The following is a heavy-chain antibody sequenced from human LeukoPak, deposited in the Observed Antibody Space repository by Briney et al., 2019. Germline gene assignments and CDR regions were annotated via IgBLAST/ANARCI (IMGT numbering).Heavy chain of an antibody. V-gene: IGHV3-48*03. CDR2: ISSSGSII. CDR1: GFAFSSYE. Sequence: GGSLRLSCASSGFAFSSYEMNWVRQAPGKGLEWVSYISSSGSIIYYADPVKGRFTISRDNAKNSLFLQMNSLRVEDTAVYYCARTMWGFDYWGQGTLVTVSS. D-gene: IGHD7-27*01. J-gene: IGHJ4*02. CDR3: ARTMWGFDY.